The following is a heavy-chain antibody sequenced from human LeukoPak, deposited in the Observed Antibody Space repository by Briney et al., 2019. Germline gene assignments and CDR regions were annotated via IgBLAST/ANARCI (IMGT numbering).Heavy chain of an antibody. CDR3: ARGRLAGTCVY. CDR1: GFTFSSYW. CDR2: INSDGSST. D-gene: IGHD6-13*01. J-gene: IGHJ4*02. Sequence: PGGSLRLSCAASGFTFSSYWMHWVRQAPGKGLVGVSRINSDGSSTSYADSVKGRFTISRDNAKNTLYLQMNSLRAEDTAVYYCARGRLAGTCVYWGQGTLVTVSS. V-gene: IGHV3-74*01.